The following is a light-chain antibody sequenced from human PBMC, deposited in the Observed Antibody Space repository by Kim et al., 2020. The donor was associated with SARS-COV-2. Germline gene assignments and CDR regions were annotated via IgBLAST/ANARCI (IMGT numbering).Light chain of an antibody. CDR2: GAL. J-gene: IGKJ1*01. CDR1: QSVGSN. CDR3: QQYDNWPRT. V-gene: IGKV3-15*01. Sequence: EIVMTQSPDTLSVSPGERATLSCRASQSVGSNLAWYQQTPGQAPRLLIYGALTRATGIPARFSGSGSGTEFTLTINSLQSEDFAAYYCQQYDNWPRTFGQGTKVDNK.